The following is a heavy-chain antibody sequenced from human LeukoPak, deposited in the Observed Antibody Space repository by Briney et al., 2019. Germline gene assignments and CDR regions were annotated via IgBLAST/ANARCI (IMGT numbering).Heavy chain of an antibody. D-gene: IGHD6-13*01. CDR3: ATDGYSSSWYGDAFDI. J-gene: IGHJ3*02. Sequence: GRSLRLSCAASGFTFSSYAMHWVRQAPGKGLEWVAVISYDGSNKYYADSVKGRFTISRDNSKNTLYLQMNSLRAEDTAVYYCATDGYSSSWYGDAFDIWGQGTMVTVSS. CDR1: GFTFSSYA. V-gene: IGHV3-30-3*01. CDR2: ISYDGSNK.